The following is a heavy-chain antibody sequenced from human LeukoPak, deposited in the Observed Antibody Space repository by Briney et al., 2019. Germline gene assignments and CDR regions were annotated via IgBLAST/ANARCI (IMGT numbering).Heavy chain of an antibody. Sequence: SETLSLTCAVYGGSFSGYYWSWIRQPPGKGLEWIGEINHSGSTNYNPSLKSRVTISVDTSKNQFSLKLSSVTAADTAVYYCARRAYYGSGSLDYWGQGTLVTVSS. D-gene: IGHD3-10*01. CDR3: ARRAYYGSGSLDY. CDR1: GGSFSGYY. CDR2: INHSGST. V-gene: IGHV4-34*01. J-gene: IGHJ4*02.